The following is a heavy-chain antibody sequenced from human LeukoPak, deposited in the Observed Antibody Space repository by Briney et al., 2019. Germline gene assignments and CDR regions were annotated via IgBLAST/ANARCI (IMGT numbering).Heavy chain of an antibody. V-gene: IGHV1-18*01. CDR3: ARARDYYDSSGYIP. Sequence: GASVKVSCKASGYTFTSYGISWVRQAPGQGLEWMGWISAYNGNTNYAQKLQGRVTMTTDTSTSTAYMELRGLRSDDTAVYYCARARDYYDSSGYIPWGQGTLVTVSS. J-gene: IGHJ5*02. CDR1: GYTFTSYG. D-gene: IGHD3-22*01. CDR2: ISAYNGNT.